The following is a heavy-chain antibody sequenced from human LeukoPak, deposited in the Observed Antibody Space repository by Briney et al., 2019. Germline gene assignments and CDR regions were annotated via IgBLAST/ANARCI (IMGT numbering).Heavy chain of an antibody. CDR1: GFTFSSYE. V-gene: IGHV3-48*03. D-gene: IGHD2-21*02. CDR2: ISSGGSTM. J-gene: IGHJ3*02. Sequence: PGGSLRLSCAASGFTFSSYEMNWVRQAPGKGLEWVSYISSGGSTMYYADSVKGRFTTSRDNAKNSLYLQMNSLRAEDTAVYYCARDGELLDAFDIWGQGTMVTVSS. CDR3: ARDGELLDAFDI.